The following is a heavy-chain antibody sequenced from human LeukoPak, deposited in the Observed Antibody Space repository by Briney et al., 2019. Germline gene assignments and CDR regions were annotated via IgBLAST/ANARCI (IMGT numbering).Heavy chain of an antibody. CDR2: IYTSGST. CDR3: ARVEAAAAGYYYYGMDV. CDR1: GGSISSYY. J-gene: IGHJ6*02. D-gene: IGHD6-13*01. V-gene: IGHV4-4*07. Sequence: SETPSLTCTVSGGSISSYYWSWIRQPAGKGLEWIGRIYTSGSTNYNPSLKSRVTMSVDTSKNQFSLKLSSVTAADTAVYYCARVEAAAAGYYYYGMDVWGQGTTVTVSS.